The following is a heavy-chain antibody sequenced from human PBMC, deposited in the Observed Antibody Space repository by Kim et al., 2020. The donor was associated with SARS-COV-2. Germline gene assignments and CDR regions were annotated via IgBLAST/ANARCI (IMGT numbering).Heavy chain of an antibody. CDR3: AKAVYYDSSGYYVMGGGYYFDS. CDR1: GFTFSNYA. CDR2: ISGSGGTT. V-gene: IGHV3-23*01. J-gene: IGHJ4*02. D-gene: IGHD3-22*01. Sequence: GGSLRLSCAASGFTFSNYAMSWVRQAPGKGLEWVSGISGSGGTTYYAESVKGRFTISRDNSKKTVYLQMNSLRAEDTAVYYCAKAVYYDSSGYYVMGGGYYFDSWGRGTLVTVSS.